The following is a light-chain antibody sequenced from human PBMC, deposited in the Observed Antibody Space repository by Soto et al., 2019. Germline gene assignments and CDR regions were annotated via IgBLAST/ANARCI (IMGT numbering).Light chain of an antibody. CDR2: DAS. CDR1: QNIDTS. V-gene: IGKV1-5*01. Sequence: DIQMTQSPSALSASIGDRVTITCRASQNIDTSLAWYQQKPGKAPKSLIFDASNLESGVSSRLSGSGSGTEFTLPIGNLQHDDYGSYYFQHYKAFSPWTFGQGTKVESK. CDR3: QHYKAFSPWT. J-gene: IGKJ1*01.